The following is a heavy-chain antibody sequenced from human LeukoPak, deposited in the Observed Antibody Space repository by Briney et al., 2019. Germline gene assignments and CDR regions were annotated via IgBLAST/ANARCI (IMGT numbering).Heavy chain of an antibody. D-gene: IGHD6-19*01. CDR3: ARCGSGWPYYFDY. V-gene: IGHV4-59*01. J-gene: IGHJ4*02. CDR1: GDSMSSYY. CDR2: MYYSGST. Sequence: SETLSLTCTVSGDSMSSYYWSWIRQPPGKGLEWIGYMYYSGSTNYSPSPKTRVTISVDTSKNQLSLKLTSVTAADTAVYYCARCGSGWPYYFDYWGQGTLVTVSS.